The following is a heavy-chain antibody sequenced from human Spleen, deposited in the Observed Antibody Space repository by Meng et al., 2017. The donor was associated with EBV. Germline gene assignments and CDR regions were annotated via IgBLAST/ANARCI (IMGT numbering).Heavy chain of an antibody. J-gene: IGHJ4*02. Sequence: QVQLVHSGALWKRPGASVKVSCKASGYMFSNYGITWVRQAPGQGLEWLGWIGPFNANTNFAQNLQGRVTLTTDTSTSTAYMELRSLRSDDTAVYYCASRSLDTAMDSWGQGTLVTVSS. CDR1: GYMFSNYG. CDR3: ASRSLDTAMDS. CDR2: IGPFNANT. D-gene: IGHD5-18*01. V-gene: IGHV1-18*01.